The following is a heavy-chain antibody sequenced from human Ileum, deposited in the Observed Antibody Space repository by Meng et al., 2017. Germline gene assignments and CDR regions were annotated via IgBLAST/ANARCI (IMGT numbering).Heavy chain of an antibody. J-gene: IGHJ4*02. Sequence: QRQLVQSGAEEKKTVASVKVSCKASGYTFTTYGISWVRQAPGQGLEWMGWMKTDKGNTNYAQKFQGRITIARNTSTSTAYMELRSLRTDDTAVYYCAREGAYNGGDYWGQGTLVTVSS. CDR3: AREGAYNGGDY. CDR1: GYTFTTYG. V-gene: IGHV1-18*01. CDR2: MKTDKGNT. D-gene: IGHD1-1*01.